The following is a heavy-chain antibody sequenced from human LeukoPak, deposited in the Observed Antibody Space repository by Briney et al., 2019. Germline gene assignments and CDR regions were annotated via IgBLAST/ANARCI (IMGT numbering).Heavy chain of an antibody. CDR1: GFTVSSNY. V-gene: IGHV3-53*01. CDR2: IYSGGST. J-gene: IGHJ4*02. CDR3: ARRSDYGDYGYYFDY. D-gene: IGHD4-17*01. Sequence: GGSMRLSCAASGFTVSSNYMSWVRQAPGNGLEWVSDIYSGGSTYYAESVKGRFTISRDNSKNTLYLQMNSLRAEDTAVYYCARRSDYGDYGYYFDYWGQGTLVTVSS.